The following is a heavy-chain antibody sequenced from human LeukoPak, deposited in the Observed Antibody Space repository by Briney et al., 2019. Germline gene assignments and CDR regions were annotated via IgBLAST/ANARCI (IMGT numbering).Heavy chain of an antibody. D-gene: IGHD1-1*01. CDR3: ARESPGTTVFDY. CDR2: ISSSSSNI. CDR1: GFTFNTYS. Sequence: GGSLRLSCAASGFTFNTYSMNWVRQAPGKGLEWVSYISSSSSNIYYADSVKGRFTISRDNAKNSLYLQMNSLRAEDTAVYYCARESPGTTVFDYWGQGTLVTVSS. J-gene: IGHJ4*02. V-gene: IGHV3-48*01.